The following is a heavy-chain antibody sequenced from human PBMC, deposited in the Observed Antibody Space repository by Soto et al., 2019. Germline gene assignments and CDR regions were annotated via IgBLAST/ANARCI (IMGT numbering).Heavy chain of an antibody. CDR2: IKSKTDGGTT. Sequence: PGGSLRLSCAASGFTFSNAWMNWVRQAPGKGLEWVGRIKSKTDGGTTDYAAPVKGRFTISRDDSKNTLYLQMNSLKTEDTAVYYCTTSIPGSSWYPALFDPWGQGTLVTVSS. CDR3: TTSIPGSSWYPALFDP. J-gene: IGHJ5*02. V-gene: IGHV3-15*07. D-gene: IGHD6-13*01. CDR1: GFTFSNAW.